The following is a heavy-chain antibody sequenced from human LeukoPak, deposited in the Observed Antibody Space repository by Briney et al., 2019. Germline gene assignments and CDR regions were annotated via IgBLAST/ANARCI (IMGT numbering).Heavy chain of an antibody. D-gene: IGHD4-17*01. CDR2: IYYSGST. CDR1: GGSISSSSYY. V-gene: IGHV4-39*01. J-gene: IGHJ4*02. Sequence: PSETLSLTCTVSGGSISSSSYYWGWIRQPPGKGLEWIGSIYYSGSTYYNPSLKSRVTISVDTSKNQFSLKLSSVTAADTAVYYCARKGYGDYGGLFDYWGQGTLVTVSS. CDR3: ARKGYGDYGGLFDY.